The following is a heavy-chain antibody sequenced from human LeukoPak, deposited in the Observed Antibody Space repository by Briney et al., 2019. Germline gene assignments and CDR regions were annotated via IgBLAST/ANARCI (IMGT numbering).Heavy chain of an antibody. CDR2: IYSDNT. D-gene: IGHD4/OR15-4a*01. CDR1: GFTFSTSA. Sequence: PGGSLRLSCAASGFTFSTSAMNWVRQAPGKGLEWVSFIYSDNTHYSDSVKGRFTISRDNSKNTLYLQMNSLRAEDTAVYYCARRAGAYSHPYDYWGQGTLVTVSS. J-gene: IGHJ4*02. CDR3: ARRAGAYSHPYDY. V-gene: IGHV3-53*01.